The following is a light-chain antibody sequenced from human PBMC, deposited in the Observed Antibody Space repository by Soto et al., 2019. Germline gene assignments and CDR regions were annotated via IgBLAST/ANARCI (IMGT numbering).Light chain of an antibody. CDR2: DVS. Sequence: QSALTQPASLSGSPGQSITISCTGTSSDVSGYNYVSWYQQHPGKAPKLMIYDVSNRPSGVSNRFSGSKSGNTASLTISGLQAEDEAEYYCSSYTSSSTLLYVFGTGTKVTVL. CDR3: SSYTSSSTLLYV. J-gene: IGLJ1*01. V-gene: IGLV2-14*01. CDR1: SSDVSGYNY.